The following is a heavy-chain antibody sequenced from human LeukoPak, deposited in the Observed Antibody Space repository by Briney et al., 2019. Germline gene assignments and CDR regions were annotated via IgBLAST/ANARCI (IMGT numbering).Heavy chain of an antibody. V-gene: IGHV4-59*08. CDR2: IYYSGST. D-gene: IGHD2-2*01. Sequence: SETLSLTCTVSGDSISSYYWSWIRQPPGKGLEWIGYIYYSGSTNYNPSLKSRVTISVDTSKNQFSLKLSSVTAADTAVYYCARQRGRYCSSTSCLGRLDPWGQGTLVTVSS. CDR1: GDSISSYY. CDR3: ARQRGRYCSSTSCLGRLDP. J-gene: IGHJ5*02.